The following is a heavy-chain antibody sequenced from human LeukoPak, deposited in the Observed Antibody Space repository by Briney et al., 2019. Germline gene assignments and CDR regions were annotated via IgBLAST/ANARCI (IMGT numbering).Heavy chain of an antibody. D-gene: IGHD2-2*01. CDR1: GFTFSSYS. CDR2: ISSSSSTI. J-gene: IGHJ4*02. V-gene: IGHV3-48*01. CDR3: ARGPEAKIVVPTK. Sequence: GGSLRLSCAASGFTFSSYSVNWVRQAPGKGLEWVSYISSSSSTIYYADSVKGRFTISRDNAKNSLYLQMNSLRAEDTAVYYCARGPEAKIVVPTKWGQGTLVTVSS.